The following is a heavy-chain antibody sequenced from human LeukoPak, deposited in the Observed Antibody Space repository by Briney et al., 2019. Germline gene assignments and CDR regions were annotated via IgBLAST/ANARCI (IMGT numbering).Heavy chain of an antibody. Sequence: GGALRLSCAASGFSVSRYWMTWFRQAPGKGLDWVANINQYGSDKPYVDSVKGRFTISRDNAKNSLYLQMNRLRDEDTAVYYCARDPTSGIDAFAIWGQGTMVTVSS. D-gene: IGHD1-26*01. CDR2: INQYGSDK. CDR3: ARDPTSGIDAFAI. CDR1: GFSVSRYW. J-gene: IGHJ3*02. V-gene: IGHV3-7*01.